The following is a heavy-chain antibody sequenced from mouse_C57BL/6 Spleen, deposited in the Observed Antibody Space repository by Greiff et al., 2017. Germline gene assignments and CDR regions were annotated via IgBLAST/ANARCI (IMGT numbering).Heavy chain of an antibody. Sequence: QVQLKQPGAELVKPGASVKLSCKASGYTFTSYWMQWVKQRPGQGLEWIGEIEPSDSYTNYNQKFKGKATLTVDTSSSTAYMQLSSLTSEDSAVYYCARGYGNYEWYFDVWGTGTTVTVSS. CDR3: ARGYGNYEWYFDV. J-gene: IGHJ1*03. V-gene: IGHV1-50*01. D-gene: IGHD2-1*01. CDR2: IEPSDSYT. CDR1: GYTFTSYW.